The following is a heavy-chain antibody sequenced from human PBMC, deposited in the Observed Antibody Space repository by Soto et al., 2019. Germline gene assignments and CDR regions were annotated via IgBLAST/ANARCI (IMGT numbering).Heavy chain of an antibody. CDR3: ARDLRDFWTAGMDV. D-gene: IGHD3-3*01. V-gene: IGHV4-31*03. CDR1: GGSISSGGYY. Sequence: QVQLQESGPGLVKPSQTLSLTCTVSGGSISSGGYYWSWIRQHPGKGLEWIGYIYYSGSTYYNPSLTSRVTISVDTSKNQFSLKLSSVTAADTAVYYCARDLRDFWTAGMDVWGQGTTVTVS. J-gene: IGHJ6*02. CDR2: IYYSGST.